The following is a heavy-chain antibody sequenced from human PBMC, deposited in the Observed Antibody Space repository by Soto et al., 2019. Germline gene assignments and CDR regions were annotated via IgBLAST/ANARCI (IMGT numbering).Heavy chain of an antibody. CDR2: IIPIFGTA. J-gene: IGHJ6*02. V-gene: IGHV1-69*13. CDR1: GGTFSGYA. CDR3: ARDSSRYYDILTGYRCGMDV. D-gene: IGHD3-9*01. Sequence: ASVKVSCKASGGTFSGYAISWVRQDPGQGLEWMGGIIPIFGTANYAQKFQGRVTITADESTSTAYMELSNLRSEDTAVYYCARDSSRYYDILTGYRCGMDVWGQGTTVTVSS.